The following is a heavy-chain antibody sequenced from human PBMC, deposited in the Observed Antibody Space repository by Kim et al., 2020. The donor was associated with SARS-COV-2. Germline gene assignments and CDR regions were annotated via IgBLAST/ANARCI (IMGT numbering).Heavy chain of an antibody. D-gene: IGHD4-17*01. J-gene: IGHJ4*02. Sequence: ASVKVSCKASGYTFTSYYMHWVRQAPGQGLEWMGVINPSGGRTSYAQKFQGRVTITRDTSTSTVYMELSSLRSEDTAVYYCARAHDNGDRERYFFAYWGQGTLVTVSS. CDR1: GYTFTSYY. CDR2: INPSGGRT. CDR3: ARAHDNGDRERYFFAY. V-gene: IGHV1-46*01.